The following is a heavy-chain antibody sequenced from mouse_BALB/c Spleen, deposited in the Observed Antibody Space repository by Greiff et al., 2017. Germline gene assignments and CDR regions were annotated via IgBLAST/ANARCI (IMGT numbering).Heavy chain of an antibody. Sequence: QVQLQQPGAELVKPGAPVKLSCKASGYTFTSYWMNWVQQRPGRGLEWIGRIDPSDSETHYNQKFKDKATLTVDKSSSTAYIQLSSLTSEDSAVFNCARDYYGSIRSYAMDYWGQGTSVTVSS. CDR3: ARDYYGSIRSYAMDY. V-gene: IGHV1-69*02. J-gene: IGHJ4*01. CDR1: GYTFTSYW. D-gene: IGHD1-1*01. CDR2: IDPSDSET.